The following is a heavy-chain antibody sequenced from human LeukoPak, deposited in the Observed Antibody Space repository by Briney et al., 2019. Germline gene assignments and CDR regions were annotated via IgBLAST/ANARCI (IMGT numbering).Heavy chain of an antibody. CDR1: GGSFSGYY. CDR3: ARNKYSSGWYYYPYCYYMDV. Sequence: PSETLSLTCAVYGGSFSGYYWSWIRQPPGKGLEWIGEINHSGSTNYNPSLKSRVTISVDTSKNQFSLKLSSVTAADTAVYYCARNKYSSGWYYYPYCYYMDVWGKGTTVTVSS. CDR2: INHSGST. J-gene: IGHJ6*03. D-gene: IGHD6-19*01. V-gene: IGHV4-34*01.